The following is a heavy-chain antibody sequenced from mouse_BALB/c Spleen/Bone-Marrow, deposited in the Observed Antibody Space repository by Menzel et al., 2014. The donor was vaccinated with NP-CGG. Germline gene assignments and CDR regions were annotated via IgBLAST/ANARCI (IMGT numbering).Heavy chain of an antibody. V-gene: IGHV5-12-2*01. CDR2: ISNGGGNT. CDR1: GFIFSRYT. D-gene: IGHD2-1*01. CDR3: ARRGAYGNSFAYAMDY. J-gene: IGHJ4*01. Sequence: DVKLVESGGGLVQPGGSLKLSCAASGFIFSRYTMSWVRQTPEKRLEWVAYISNGGGNTYYPDTVKGRFTISRDNVKNFLYLQMSSLKSEDTAMHYCARRGAYGNSFAYAMDYWGKEPQSSSPQ.